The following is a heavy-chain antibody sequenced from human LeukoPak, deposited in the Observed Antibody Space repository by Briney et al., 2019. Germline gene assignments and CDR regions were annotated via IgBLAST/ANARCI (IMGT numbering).Heavy chain of an antibody. CDR2: ISSGSGSSI. CDR1: GFTFSSNV. CDR3: ARDDSWTFDI. Sequence: GGSLRLSCAASGFTFSSNVMSWVRQAPGKGLEWVSYISSGSGSSIYYADSVKGRFGISRDNAKNSLYLQMNSLRDEDTAVYHCARDDSWTFDIWGQGAMVTVSS. V-gene: IGHV3-48*02. D-gene: IGHD1-1*01. J-gene: IGHJ3*02.